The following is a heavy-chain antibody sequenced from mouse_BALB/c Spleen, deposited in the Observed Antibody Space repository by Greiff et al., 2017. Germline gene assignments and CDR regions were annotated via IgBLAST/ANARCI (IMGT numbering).Heavy chain of an antibody. V-gene: IGHV1-82*01. CDR2: IYPGDGDT. CDR1: GYAFSSSW. D-gene: IGHD1-1*01. J-gene: IGHJ4*01. Sequence: VQLQQSGPELVKPGASVKISCKASGYAFSSSWMNWVKQRPGQGLEWIGRIYPGDGDTNYNGKFKGKATLTADKSSSTAYMQLSSLTSVDSAVYFCARDYAYAMDYWGQGTSVTVSS. CDR3: ARDYAYAMDY.